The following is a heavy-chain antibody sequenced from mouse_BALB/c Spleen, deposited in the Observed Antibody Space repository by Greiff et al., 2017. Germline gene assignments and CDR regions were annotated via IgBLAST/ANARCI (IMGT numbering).Heavy chain of an antibody. CDR3: ARYDYDGYFDV. CDR1: GFTFSSFG. CDR2: ISSGSSTI. J-gene: IGHJ1*01. Sequence: EVHLVESGGGLVQPGGSRKLSCAASGFTFSSFGMHWVRQAPEKGLEWVAYISSGSSTIYYADTVKGRFTISRDNPKNTLFLQMTSLRSEDTAMYYCARYDYDGYFDVWGAGTTVTVSS. D-gene: IGHD2-4*01. V-gene: IGHV5-17*02.